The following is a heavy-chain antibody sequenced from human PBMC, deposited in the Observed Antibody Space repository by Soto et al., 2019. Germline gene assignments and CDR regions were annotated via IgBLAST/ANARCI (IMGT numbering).Heavy chain of an antibody. V-gene: IGHV4-30-4*01. CDR3: ARAGFSYGHLLF. Sequence: QVQLKESGPGLVKPSETLSLTCNVSGGPIKTGDYYWNWIRQPPGKGLEWIGYVFYSGATNYSPSPKRRAAIAMDTSKNQFSLSLTSVTAADTAVYYCARAGFSYGHLLFWGQGIRVTVST. CDR2: VFYSGAT. CDR1: GGPIKTGDYY. J-gene: IGHJ4*02. D-gene: IGHD3-10*01.